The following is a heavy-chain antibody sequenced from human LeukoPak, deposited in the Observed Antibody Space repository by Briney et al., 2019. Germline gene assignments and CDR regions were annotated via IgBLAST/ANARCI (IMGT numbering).Heavy chain of an antibody. Sequence: SVKVSCKASGGTFGSYAISWVRQAPGQGLEWMGGIIPIFGTANYAQKFRGRVTITADEPTSTAYMELSSLRSEDTAVYYCARECTNGVCGWFDPWGQGTLVTVSS. CDR2: IIPIFGTA. D-gene: IGHD2-8*01. CDR1: GGTFGSYA. J-gene: IGHJ5*02. V-gene: IGHV1-69*13. CDR3: ARECTNGVCGWFDP.